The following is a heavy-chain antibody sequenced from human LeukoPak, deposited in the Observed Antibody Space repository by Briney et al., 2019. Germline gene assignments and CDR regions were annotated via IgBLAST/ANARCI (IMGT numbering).Heavy chain of an antibody. Sequence: GGSLRLSCAASGFTFNTYSMNWVRPAPGKGLEWVSYISSSSSTIYYADSVKGRFTISRDNAKNLLYLQMNSLRDEDTAVYYCARDKYGASLIDPGGQGPLVTVS. V-gene: IGHV3-48*02. D-gene: IGHD4-17*01. J-gene: IGHJ5*02. CDR2: ISSSSSTI. CDR3: ARDKYGASLIDP. CDR1: GFTFNTYS.